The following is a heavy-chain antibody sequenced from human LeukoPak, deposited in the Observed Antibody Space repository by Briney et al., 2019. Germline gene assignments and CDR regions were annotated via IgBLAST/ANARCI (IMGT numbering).Heavy chain of an antibody. D-gene: IGHD6-19*01. V-gene: IGHV3-48*03. CDR2: ISSSGSTI. CDR1: GFTFSNYE. CDR3: AREGSSGYAFDI. J-gene: IGHJ3*02. Sequence: GGSLRLSCAASGFTFSNYEMNWVRQAPGKGLEWVSYISSSGSTIYYADSVKGRFTISRDNAKNSLYLQMNSLRAEDTAVYYCAREGSSGYAFDIWGQGTMVTVSS.